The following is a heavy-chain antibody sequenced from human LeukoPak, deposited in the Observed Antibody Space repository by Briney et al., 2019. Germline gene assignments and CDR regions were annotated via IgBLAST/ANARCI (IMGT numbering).Heavy chain of an antibody. J-gene: IGHJ3*02. CDR1: VGSISSYY. CDR3: AREAVYSNYAQVIGAQGAFDI. Sequence: SETLSLTCTVSVGSISSYYWSCIRQPAGKGLECVVRIYTRGNTKYNHSLKSRVTMSVDTSKNQFSLKLSSVTAADTAVYYCAREAVYSNYAQVIGAQGAFDIWGQGTMVTVSS. CDR2: IYTRGNT. V-gene: IGHV4-4*07. D-gene: IGHD4-11*01.